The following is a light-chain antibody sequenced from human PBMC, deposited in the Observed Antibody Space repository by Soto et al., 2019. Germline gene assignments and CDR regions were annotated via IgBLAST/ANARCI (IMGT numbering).Light chain of an antibody. CDR1: QGIKNY. V-gene: IGKV1-27*01. J-gene: IGKJ4*01. Sequence: DIQVTQSPSSLSASVGDRVTITCRASQGIKNYLAWYQQKPGEIPKLLSYAASTLESGSPPRFSGSGYGTDFNLTINNLQPEDVARYYCQRYYWAPFTFGGGTTVDIK. CDR3: QRYYWAPFT. CDR2: AAS.